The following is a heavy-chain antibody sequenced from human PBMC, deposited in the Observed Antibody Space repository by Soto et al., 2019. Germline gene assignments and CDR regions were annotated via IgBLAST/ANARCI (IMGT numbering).Heavy chain of an antibody. CDR1: GFTFSSYG. CDR2: ISYDGSNK. CDR3: ARGSWELPASLFDY. J-gene: IGHJ4*02. V-gene: IGHV3-30*03. D-gene: IGHD1-26*01. Sequence: GGSLRLSCAASGFTFSSYGMHWVRQAPGKGLEWVAVISYDGSNKYYADSVKGRFTISRDNSKNTLYLQMNSLRAEDTAVYYCARGSWELPASLFDYWGQGTLVTVSS.